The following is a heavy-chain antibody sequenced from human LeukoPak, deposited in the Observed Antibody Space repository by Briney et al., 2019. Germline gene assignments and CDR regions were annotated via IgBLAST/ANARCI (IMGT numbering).Heavy chain of an antibody. CDR2: IYSSGST. D-gene: IGHD5-24*01. CDR3: AREVALRWLQPEGAFDK. CDR1: GGSVSFYY. J-gene: IGHJ3*02. Sequence: SGTLSLTCNVSGGSVSFYYWSWIRQPAGKELEWIGRIYSSGSTNYNPSLKSRVTMSVDTSKNQLSLNLSSVTAADTAVYYCAREVALRWLQPEGAFDKWGQGTMVTVSS. V-gene: IGHV4-4*07.